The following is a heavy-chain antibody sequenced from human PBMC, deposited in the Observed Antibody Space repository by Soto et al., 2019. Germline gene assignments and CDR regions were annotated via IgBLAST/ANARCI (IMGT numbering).Heavy chain of an antibody. D-gene: IGHD1-1*01. CDR1: GFTFSDYY. Sequence: QVHLVESGGGLVKPGGSLRLSCAASGFTFSDYYMSWVRQAPGRGLEWISYSSNSGTFARYATSEKGRFPISRDNANNSLYLEMNSLRVEDTAVYYCARSGDNFNVLDYWGQGTPVTVSS. V-gene: IGHV3-11*06. J-gene: IGHJ4*02. CDR3: ARSGDNFNVLDY. CDR2: SSNSGTFA.